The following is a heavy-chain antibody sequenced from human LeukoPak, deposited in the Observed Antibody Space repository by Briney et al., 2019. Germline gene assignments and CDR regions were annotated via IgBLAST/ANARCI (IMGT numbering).Heavy chain of an antibody. CDR2: ISYDGSNK. Sequence: GGSLRLSCAASGFTFSSYAMHWVRQAPGKGLEWVAVISYDGSNKYYADSVEGRFTISRDNSKNTLYLQMNSLRAEDTAVYYCAREYYYDSSGSPDYWGQGTLVTVSS. D-gene: IGHD3-22*01. J-gene: IGHJ4*02. V-gene: IGHV3-30-3*01. CDR1: GFTFSSYA. CDR3: AREYYYDSSGSPDY.